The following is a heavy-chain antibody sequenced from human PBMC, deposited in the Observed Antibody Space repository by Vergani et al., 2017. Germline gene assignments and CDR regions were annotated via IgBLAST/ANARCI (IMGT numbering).Heavy chain of an antibody. Sequence: EVQLVESGGGLVQPGGSLRLSCAASGFTFSSYWMHWVRQAPGKGLVWLSHINSDGSTRTYADSVKGRVTISRDNAKNTLYLQMNSLRVEDTAIYYCARDESGSMDYWGQGTLVTVSS. CDR3: ARDESGSMDY. D-gene: IGHD3-10*01. CDR2: INSDGSTR. J-gene: IGHJ4*02. V-gene: IGHV3-74*01. CDR1: GFTFSSYW.